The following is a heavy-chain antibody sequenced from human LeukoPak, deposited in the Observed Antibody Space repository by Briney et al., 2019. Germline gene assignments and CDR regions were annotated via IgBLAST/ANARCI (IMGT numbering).Heavy chain of an antibody. CDR1: GDSLTSHF. CDR2: VFHSGTT. V-gene: IGHV4-4*08. J-gene: IGHJ3*02. Sequence: SETLSLTCNVSGDSLTSHFWSWIRQTPGKGLEWIGYVFHSGTTNYSPSLESRVTISLDTSKKQFHLRLASVTAADTAVYYCARRMATVTDAFDIWGRGTMVSVSS. D-gene: IGHD5-24*01. CDR3: ARRMATVTDAFDI.